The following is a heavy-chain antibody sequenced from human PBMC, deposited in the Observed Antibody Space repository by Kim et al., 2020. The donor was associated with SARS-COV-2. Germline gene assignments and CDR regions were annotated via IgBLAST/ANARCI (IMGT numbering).Heavy chain of an antibody. D-gene: IGHD1-1*01. V-gene: IGHV3-23*01. CDR2: VSANGVST. CDR1: GFTFSSYV. Sequence: GGSLRLSCAASGFTFSSYVMTWVRQAPGKGLEWVSTVSANGVSTYYADSVKGRFTISRDNSKNTLYLQMNTLRAEDTAVYYCAKDGPTNRFFDQWGQGTLVTVSS. CDR3: AKDGPTNRFFDQ. J-gene: IGHJ4*02.